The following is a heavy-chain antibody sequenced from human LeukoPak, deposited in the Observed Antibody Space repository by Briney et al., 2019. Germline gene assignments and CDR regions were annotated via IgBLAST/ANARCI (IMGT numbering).Heavy chain of an antibody. CDR1: GDTFSSNSAA. CDR3: ARDRADIVVSAGGFDP. V-gene: IGHV6-1*01. Sequence: SQTLSLTCAISGDTFSSNSAAWNWIRQSPSRGLEWLGRTYYRSKWYNDYAVSVKSRITINPDTSKNQFSLQLNSVTPEDTAVYYCARDRADIVVSAGGFDPWGQGTLVTVSS. J-gene: IGHJ5*02. CDR2: TYYRSKWYN. D-gene: IGHD2-2*01.